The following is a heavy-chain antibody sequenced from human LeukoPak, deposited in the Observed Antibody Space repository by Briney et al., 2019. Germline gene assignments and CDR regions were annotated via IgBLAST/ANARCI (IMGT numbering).Heavy chain of an antibody. V-gene: IGHV3-21*01. CDR3: ARDDYVWGSYRYAVFDY. CDR2: ISSSSSYI. Sequence: PGGSLRLSCAASGFTFSSYSMSWVRQAPGKGLEWVSSISSSSSYIYYADSVKGRFTISRDNAKNSLYLQMNSLRAEDTAVYYCARDDYVWGSYRYAVFDYWGQGTLVTVSS. J-gene: IGHJ4*02. CDR1: GFTFSSYS. D-gene: IGHD3-16*02.